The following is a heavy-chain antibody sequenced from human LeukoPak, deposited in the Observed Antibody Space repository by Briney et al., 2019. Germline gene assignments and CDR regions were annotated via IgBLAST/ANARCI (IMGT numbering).Heavy chain of an antibody. CDR2: ISSSGSTI. D-gene: IGHD3-9*01. J-gene: IGHJ6*03. V-gene: IGHV3-11*04. CDR3: ARVADILTLHYYYYYMDV. Sequence: KPGGSLRLSCAASGFTFSDYYMSWIRQAPGKGLEWVSYISSSGSTIYYADSVKGRFTISRDNAKNSLYLQMNSLRAEDTAVYYCARVADILTLHYYYYYMDVWGKGTTVTVSS. CDR1: GFTFSDYY.